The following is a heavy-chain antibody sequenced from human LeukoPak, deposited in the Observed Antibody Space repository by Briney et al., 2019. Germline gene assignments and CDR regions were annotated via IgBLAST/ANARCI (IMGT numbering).Heavy chain of an antibody. V-gene: IGHV4-59*01. CDR1: GGSISSYY. J-gene: IGHJ6*03. CDR3: ARVGGAHYGSGSYYYYYYMDV. CDR2: IYYSGST. D-gene: IGHD3-10*01. Sequence: PSETLSLTCTVSGGSISSYYWSWIRQPPGKGLEWIGYIYYSGSTNYNPSLKSRVTISVDTSKNQFSLKLSSVTAADTAVYYCARVGGAHYGSGSYYYYYYMDVWGKGTTVTISS.